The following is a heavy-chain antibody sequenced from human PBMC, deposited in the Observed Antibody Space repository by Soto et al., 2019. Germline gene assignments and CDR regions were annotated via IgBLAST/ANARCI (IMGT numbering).Heavy chain of an antibody. CDR2: IYYSGST. J-gene: IGHJ4*02. CDR3: ARVGYSYDYDY. D-gene: IGHD5-18*01. CDR1: GGSISSYY. V-gene: IGHV4-59*01. Sequence: TSETLSLTCTVSGGSISSYYWSWIRQPPGKGLEWIGYIYYSGSTNYNPSLKSRVTISVDTSKNQFSLKLSSVTAADTAVYYCARVGYSYDYDYWGQGTLVTVSS.